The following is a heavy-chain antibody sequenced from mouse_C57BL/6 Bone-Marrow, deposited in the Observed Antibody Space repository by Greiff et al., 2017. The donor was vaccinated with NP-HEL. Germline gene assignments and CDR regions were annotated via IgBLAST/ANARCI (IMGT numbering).Heavy chain of an antibody. CDR3: ARGSLYYGNPAWFAY. V-gene: IGHV1-39*01. CDR1: GYSFTDYN. D-gene: IGHD2-1*01. CDR2: INPNYGTT. Sequence: EVKLQQSGPELVKPGASVKISCKASGYSFTDYNMNWVKQSNGKSLEWIGVINPNYGTTSYNQKFKGKGTLTVDQSSSTAYMQLNSLTSEDSAVYYCARGSLYYGNPAWFAYWGQGTLVTVSA. J-gene: IGHJ3*01.